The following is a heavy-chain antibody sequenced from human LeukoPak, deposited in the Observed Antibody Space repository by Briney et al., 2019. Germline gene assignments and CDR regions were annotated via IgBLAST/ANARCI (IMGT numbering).Heavy chain of an antibody. CDR1: GFTFSSYD. CDR2: ISYDGSNK. D-gene: IGHD6-13*01. J-gene: IGHJ4*02. V-gene: IGHV3-30*18. Sequence: PGGSLRLSCAASGFTFSSYDMHWVRQAPGKGLEWVAVISYDGSNKYYADSVKGRFTISRDNSKNTLYLQMNSLRAEDTAVYYCAKDRRALYSIAAAGTFDYWGQGTLVTVSS. CDR3: AKDRRALYSIAAAGTFDY.